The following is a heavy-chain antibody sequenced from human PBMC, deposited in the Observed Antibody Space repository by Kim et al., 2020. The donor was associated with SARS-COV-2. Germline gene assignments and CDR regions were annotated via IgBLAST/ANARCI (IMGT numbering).Heavy chain of an antibody. V-gene: IGHV3-21*01. D-gene: IGHD5-12*01. CDR1: GFTFSSYS. J-gene: IGHJ6*03. CDR3: ARGGGYSGYDSIGDPYYYYYYMDV. CDR2: ISSSSSYI. Sequence: GGSLRLSCAASGFTFSSYSMNWVRQAPGKGLEWVSSISSSSSYIYYADSVKGRFTISRDNAKNSLYLQMNSLRAEDTAVYYCARGGGYSGYDSIGDPYYYYYYMDVWGKGTTVTVSS.